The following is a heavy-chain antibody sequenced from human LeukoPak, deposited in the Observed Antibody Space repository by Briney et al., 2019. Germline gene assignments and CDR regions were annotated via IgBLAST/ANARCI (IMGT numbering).Heavy chain of an antibody. CDR2: ISFSSGNT. Sequence: GGSLGLSCAASEFTFSRYAICGVRQAPGKGLEWLSEISFSSGNTYYADSVKGRFTISRDNSKNTVYLQMDSLRAEDTALYYCAKGTNGAFDIWGQGTMVTVSS. CDR3: AKGTNGAFDI. D-gene: IGHD2-8*01. V-gene: IGHV3-23*01. J-gene: IGHJ3*02. CDR1: EFTFSRYA.